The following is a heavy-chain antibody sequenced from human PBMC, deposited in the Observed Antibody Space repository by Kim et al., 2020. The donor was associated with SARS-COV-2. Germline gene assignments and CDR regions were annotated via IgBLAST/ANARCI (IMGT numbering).Heavy chain of an antibody. V-gene: IGHV4-59*08. CDR1: GGSISSYY. Sequence: SETLSLTCTVSGGSISSYYWSWIRQPPGKGLEWIGYIYYSGSTNYNPSLKSRVTISVYTSKNQFSLKLSSVTAADTAVYYCARRLWPTWFDPWGQGTLVTVSS. CDR2: IYYSGST. D-gene: IGHD2-21*01. J-gene: IGHJ5*02. CDR3: ARRLWPTWFDP.